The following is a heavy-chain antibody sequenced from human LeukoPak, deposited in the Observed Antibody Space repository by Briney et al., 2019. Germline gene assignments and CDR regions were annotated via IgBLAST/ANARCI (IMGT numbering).Heavy chain of an antibody. D-gene: IGHD1-1*01. Sequence: PGRSLRLSCAVSGFIFSDYGIHWVRQAPGKGREWVGVTRIDGSIKQYADSVKGRFTISRDDSKNTLCLQTNFLKHEDTAVYYCARWGGTRQYYFDHWGQGTLVPVSS. V-gene: IGHV3-33*01. CDR3: ARWGGTRQYYFDH. CDR1: GFIFSDYG. CDR2: TRIDGSIK. J-gene: IGHJ4*02.